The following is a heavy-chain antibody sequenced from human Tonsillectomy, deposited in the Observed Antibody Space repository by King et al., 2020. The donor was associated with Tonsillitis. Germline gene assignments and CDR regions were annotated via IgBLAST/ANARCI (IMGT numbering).Heavy chain of an antibody. D-gene: IGHD5-18*01. V-gene: IGHV4-61*02. CDR3: ARGNTVYSYGYFPPFFDY. CDR1: GDSISSGSHY. Sequence: QLQESGPGLVKPSQTLSLTCTVSGDSISSGSHYWSWIRQPAGKGLEWIGRIYSSGSTKYNPSLNSRLTISLDTSKNQFSLNLDSVTAADTAVYYCARGNTVYSYGYFPPFFDYWGQGIPVTVSS. CDR2: IYSSGST. J-gene: IGHJ4*02.